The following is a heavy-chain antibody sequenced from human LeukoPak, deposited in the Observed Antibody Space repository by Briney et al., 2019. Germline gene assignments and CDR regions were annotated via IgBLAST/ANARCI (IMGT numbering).Heavy chain of an antibody. V-gene: IGHV1-46*01. D-gene: IGHD6-6*01. J-gene: IGHJ5*02. Sequence: ASVNVSCKASGYTFTSYYMHWVRQAPGQGLEWMGIINPSGGSTSYAQKFQGRVTMTRDTSTSTVYMELSSLRSEDTAVYYCARDSRGPYSSYVESWFDLWGQGTLVTVSS. CDR1: GYTFTSYY. CDR2: INPSGGST. CDR3: ARDSRGPYSSYVESWFDL.